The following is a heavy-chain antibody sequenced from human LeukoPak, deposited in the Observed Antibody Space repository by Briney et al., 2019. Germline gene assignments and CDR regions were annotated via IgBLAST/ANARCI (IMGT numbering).Heavy chain of an antibody. J-gene: IGHJ4*02. CDR1: GGSISSSSYY. CDR2: IYYSGST. Sequence: PSETLSLTCTVSGGSISSSSYYWGWIRQPPGKGLEWIGSIYYSGSTYYNPSLKSRVTISVDTSKNQFSLKLSSVTAADTAVYYCARHGVSGTRYFDWLLSQPFDYWGRGTLVTVSS. D-gene: IGHD3-9*01. CDR3: ARHGVSGTRYFDWLLSQPFDY. V-gene: IGHV4-39*01.